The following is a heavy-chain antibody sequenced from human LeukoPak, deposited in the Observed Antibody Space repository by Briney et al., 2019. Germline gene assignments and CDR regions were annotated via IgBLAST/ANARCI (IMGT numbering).Heavy chain of an antibody. CDR2: IYHSGST. J-gene: IGHJ6*03. D-gene: IGHD2-15*01. Sequence: SETLSLTCTVSGRSISSSSYYWDWIRQPPGKGPEWIGSIYHSGSTYYNPSLKSRVTISVDTSKNQFSLKLSSVAAADTAVYYCARAVVVAATARPYYYYMDVWGKGTTVTVSS. CDR3: ARAVVVAATARPYYYYMDV. V-gene: IGHV4-39*07. CDR1: GRSISSSSYY.